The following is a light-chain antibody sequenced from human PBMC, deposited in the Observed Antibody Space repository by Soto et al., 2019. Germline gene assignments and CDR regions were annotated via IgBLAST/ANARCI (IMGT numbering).Light chain of an antibody. Sequence: DIQMTQSPSTLSASVGDRATISCRASQSVGSWLAWYQQKPGKAPKFLIYDASTLESGVPSRFSGSGSGTEFTLTISSLQPDDFATYYCQQYDNYPLTFGGGTKVEI. J-gene: IGKJ4*01. CDR1: QSVGSW. CDR2: DAS. CDR3: QQYDNYPLT. V-gene: IGKV1-5*01.